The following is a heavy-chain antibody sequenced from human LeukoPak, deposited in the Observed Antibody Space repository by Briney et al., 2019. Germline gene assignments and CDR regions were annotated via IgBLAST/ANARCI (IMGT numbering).Heavy chain of an antibody. CDR3: AKARNSDYRFGFDI. CDR2: ISGSGGST. V-gene: IGHV3-23*01. D-gene: IGHD4-11*01. J-gene: IGHJ3*02. Sequence: PGGSLRLSCAASGFTFSSYEMNWVRQAPGKGLEWVSGISGSGGSTYYADSVKGRFTFFGDNSRNTLYLQMSSLRAEDTAVYYCAKARNSDYRFGFDIWGQGTMVTVSS. CDR1: GFTFSSYE.